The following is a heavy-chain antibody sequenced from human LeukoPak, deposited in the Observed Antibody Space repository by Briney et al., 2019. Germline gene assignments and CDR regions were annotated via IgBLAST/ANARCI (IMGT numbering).Heavy chain of an antibody. CDR1: GFTFSSYE. J-gene: IGHJ4*02. CDR2: IKQDGSEK. CDR3: ARWVVVAANDY. Sequence: GGSLRLSRAASGFTFSSYEMNWVRQAPGKGLEWVANIKQDGSEKYYVDSVKGRFTISRDNAKNSLYLQMNSLRAEDTAVYYCARWVVVAANDYWGQGTLVTVSS. V-gene: IGHV3-7*01. D-gene: IGHD2-15*01.